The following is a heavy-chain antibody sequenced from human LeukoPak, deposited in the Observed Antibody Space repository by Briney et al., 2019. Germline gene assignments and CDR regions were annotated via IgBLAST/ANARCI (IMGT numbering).Heavy chain of an antibody. J-gene: IGHJ6*02. CDR1: GFTFSSYA. CDR3: AKGGRILLKNFGLDV. CDR2: ISGSGVTT. D-gene: IGHD2/OR15-2a*01. Sequence: GGSLRLSCAASGFTFSSYATSWVRQAPGMGLEWVSAISGSGVTTFYADSMKGRFTISRDNSKNTLYLQMNSLRAEDTAVYYCAKGGRILLKNFGLDVWGQGTTVTVSS. V-gene: IGHV3-23*01.